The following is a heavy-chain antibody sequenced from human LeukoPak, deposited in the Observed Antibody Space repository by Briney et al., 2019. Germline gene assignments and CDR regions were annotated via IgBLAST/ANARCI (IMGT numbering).Heavy chain of an antibody. V-gene: IGHV3-21*01. CDR1: GFTFSSYS. Sequence: GSLRLSCAASGFTFSSYSMNWVRQAPGKGLEWVSSISSSSSYIYYADSVKGRFTISGDNAKNSLYLQMNSLRAEDTAVYYCARVSGVIAAAGTIDYWGQGNPGHRLL. CDR2: ISSSSSYI. J-gene: IGHJ4*02. D-gene: IGHD6-13*01. CDR3: ARVSGVIAAAGTIDY.